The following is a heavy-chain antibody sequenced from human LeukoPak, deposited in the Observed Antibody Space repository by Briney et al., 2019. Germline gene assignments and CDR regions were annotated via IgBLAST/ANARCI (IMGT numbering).Heavy chain of an antibody. Sequence: GSSVRISCKASGDSFSNYGFSWVRQAPGQGLEWMGGIIPMFGTGNYAPNLRGRVTITADESTRTVYMELSSLRSEDTAVYYCAREMGGTGAPALYWYFDLWGRGTLVTVSS. CDR1: GDSFSNYG. CDR3: AREMGGTGAPALYWYFDL. J-gene: IGHJ2*01. D-gene: IGHD1-14*01. CDR2: IIPMFGTG. V-gene: IGHV1-69*01.